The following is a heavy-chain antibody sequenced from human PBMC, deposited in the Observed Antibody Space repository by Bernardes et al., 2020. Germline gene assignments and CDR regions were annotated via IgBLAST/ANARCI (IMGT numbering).Heavy chain of an antibody. CDR2: ITYIGNTT. J-gene: IGHJ4*02. CDR1: GPTSSSLA. D-gene: IGHD2-21*01. V-gene: IGHV3-23*01. Sequence: GRSLRLFCAASGPTSSSLAMGWVRQAPGKGLEWVSCITYIGNTTYYADSVKGRFTISTDNSENTLYLQMNSLRAEDTAVYYCAKDARRYNCWYYFDYWGQGTLVTVSS. CDR3: AKDARRYNCWYYFDY.